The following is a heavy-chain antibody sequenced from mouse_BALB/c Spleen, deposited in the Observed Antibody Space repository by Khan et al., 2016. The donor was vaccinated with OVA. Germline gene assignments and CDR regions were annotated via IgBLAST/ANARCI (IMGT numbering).Heavy chain of an antibody. D-gene: IGHD4-1*01. CDR3: ASPLTGSFAY. V-gene: IGHV5-6*01. CDR2: ISSGGDYT. CDR1: GFSFSSYS. J-gene: IGHJ3*01. Sequence: EVKLVESGGDLVRPGGSLKLSCAASGFSFSSYSMSWVRQTPDKRLEWVATISSGGDYTYYPDSVKGRFTISRDNAKNTLYLHMSSLKSEDTAIYYCASPLTGSFAYWGQGTLVTVSA.